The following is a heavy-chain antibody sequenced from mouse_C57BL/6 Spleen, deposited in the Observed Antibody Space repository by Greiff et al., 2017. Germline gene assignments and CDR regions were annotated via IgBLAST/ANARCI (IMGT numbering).Heavy chain of an antibody. V-gene: IGHV1-26*01. J-gene: IGHJ2*01. CDR3: GRGGGAQLGNY. CDR1: GYTFTDYY. Sequence: VQLQQSGPELVKPGASVKISCKASGYTFTDYYMNWVKQSHGKSLEWIGDINPNNGGTSYNQKFKGKATLTVDKSSSTAYMELRSLTSEDAAVYYCGRGGGAQLGNYWGQGTTLTVSS. D-gene: IGHD4-1*02. CDR2: INPNNGGT.